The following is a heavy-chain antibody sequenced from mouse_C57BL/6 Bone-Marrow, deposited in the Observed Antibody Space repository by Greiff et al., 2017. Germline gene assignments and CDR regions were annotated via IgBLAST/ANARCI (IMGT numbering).Heavy chain of an antibody. J-gene: IGHJ4*01. Sequence: VQLQQSGAELVRPGASVTLSCKASGYTFTDYEMHWVKQTPVHGLEWIGAIDPETGGTAYNQKFKGKAILTADKSSSTAYMALRSLTSEDSADYYCTRRRGIYYGSSYYAMDYWGQGTSVAVSS. D-gene: IGHD1-1*01. CDR3: TRRRGIYYGSSYYAMDY. V-gene: IGHV1-15*01. CDR1: GYTFTDYE. CDR2: IDPETGGT.